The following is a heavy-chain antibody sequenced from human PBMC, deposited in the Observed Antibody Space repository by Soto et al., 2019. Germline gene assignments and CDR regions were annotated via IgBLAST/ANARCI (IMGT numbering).Heavy chain of an antibody. J-gene: IGHJ6*03. Sequence: GGSLRLSCAASGFTFSSYAISWVRQAPGKGLEWISAISGSGGSTYYADSVKGRFTISRDNSKNTLYLQMNSLRAEDTAVYYCAKGLNYYYYYYMDVWGKGTTVTVSS. V-gene: IGHV3-23*01. CDR1: GFTFSSYA. CDR2: ISGSGGST. CDR3: AKGLNYYYYYYMDV.